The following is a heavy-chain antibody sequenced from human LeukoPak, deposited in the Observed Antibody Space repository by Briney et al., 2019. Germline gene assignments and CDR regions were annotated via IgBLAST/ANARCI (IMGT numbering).Heavy chain of an antibody. CDR3: ATRDYYYDSSGYYGYFDY. CDR1: GYTLTELS. D-gene: IGHD3-22*01. J-gene: IGHJ4*02. Sequence: ASVKVSCKVSGYTLTELSMHWVRQAPGKGLEWMGGFDPEDGETIYAQKFQGRVPMTEDTSTDTAYMELSSLRSEDTAVYYCATRDYYYDSSGYYGYFDYWGQGTLVTVSS. CDR2: FDPEDGET. V-gene: IGHV1-24*01.